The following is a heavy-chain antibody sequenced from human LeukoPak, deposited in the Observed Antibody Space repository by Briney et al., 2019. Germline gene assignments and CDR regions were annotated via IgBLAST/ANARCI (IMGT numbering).Heavy chain of an antibody. V-gene: IGHV1-8*01. D-gene: IGHD3-16*01. CDR1: GYTFTSYD. CDR3: AREGSDYVRFDI. J-gene: IGHJ3*02. CDR2: MNPNSGNT. Sequence: ASVKVSCKASGYTFTSYDINWVRQATGQGLEWMGWMNPNSGNTGYAQKFQGRVTMTRNTSISTAHMELSSLRSEDTAVYYCAREGSDYVRFDIWGQGTMVTVSS.